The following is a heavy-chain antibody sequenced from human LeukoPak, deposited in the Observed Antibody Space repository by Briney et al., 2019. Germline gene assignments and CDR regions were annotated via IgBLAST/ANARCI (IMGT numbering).Heavy chain of an antibody. J-gene: IGHJ4*02. CDR1: GFTVRSTY. D-gene: IGHD5-24*01. Sequence: GGSLRLSCAASGFTVRSTYMSWVRQAPGKGVEWVSIIYAGGSAYYADSVKGRFTISRDNSKNTLYLEMNSLRVEDTAMYYCATGRWLRLFDYWGQGTLVTVSS. V-gene: IGHV3-66*01. CDR3: ATGRWLRLFDY. CDR2: IYAGGSA.